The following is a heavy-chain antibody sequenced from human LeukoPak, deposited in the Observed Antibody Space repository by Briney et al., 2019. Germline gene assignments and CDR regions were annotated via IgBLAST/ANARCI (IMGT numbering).Heavy chain of an antibody. D-gene: IGHD3-10*01. CDR2: ISGNGGVI. J-gene: IGHJ4*02. CDR1: GFTFSDNY. Sequence: GGSLRLSCAASGFTFSDNYMTWVRQAPGKGLEWLSYISGNGGVIQYADSVKGRFTISRDNAKNSLYLQMNRLRAEDTALYYCARLLVYASGAEAFDYWGQGTLVTVSS. CDR3: ARLLVYASGAEAFDY. V-gene: IGHV3-11*04.